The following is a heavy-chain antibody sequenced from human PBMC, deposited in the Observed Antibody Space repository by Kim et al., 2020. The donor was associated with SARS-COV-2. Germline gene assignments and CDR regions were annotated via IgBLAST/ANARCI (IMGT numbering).Heavy chain of an antibody. CDR1: GFTFSSYA. CDR3: ARDKRNDYVWGSITGFDY. V-gene: IGHV3-30*04. J-gene: IGHJ4*02. CDR2: ISYDGSNK. D-gene: IGHD3-16*01. Sequence: GSLRLSCAASGFTFSSYAMHWVRQAPGKGLEWVAVISYDGSNKYYADSVKGRFTISRDNSKNTLYLQMNSLRAEDTAVYYCARDKRNDYVWGSITGFDYWGQGTLVNVSS.